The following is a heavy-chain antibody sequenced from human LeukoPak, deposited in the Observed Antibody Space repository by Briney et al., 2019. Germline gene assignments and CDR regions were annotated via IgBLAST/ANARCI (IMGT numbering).Heavy chain of an antibody. CDR3: ARDFLPTWYSSGWYFDY. D-gene: IGHD6-19*01. Sequence: ASVKVSCKASGYTFTSYGISWVRHAPGQGLEWMGWISAYNGNTNYAQKLQGRVTITTDTSTSTAYMELRSLRSDDTAVYYCARDFLPTWYSSGWYFDYWGQGTLVTVSS. CDR1: GYTFTSYG. CDR2: ISAYNGNT. J-gene: IGHJ4*02. V-gene: IGHV1-18*01.